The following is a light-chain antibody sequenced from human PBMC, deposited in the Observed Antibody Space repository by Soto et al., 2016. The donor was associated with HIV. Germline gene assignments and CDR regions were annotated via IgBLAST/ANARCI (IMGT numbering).Light chain of an antibody. Sequence: SYVVTQPPSVSVAAGKTASITCGGDNIERKRVHWYQQKTGQAPVLVVSYDNTRPSGIPERFSGSNSGNTATLTISRVEAGDEADYYCQVWDYSTDRYVFGTVTKVIVL. V-gene: IGLV3-21*04. J-gene: IGLJ1*01. CDR3: QVWDYSTDRYV. CDR2: YDN. CDR1: NIERKR.